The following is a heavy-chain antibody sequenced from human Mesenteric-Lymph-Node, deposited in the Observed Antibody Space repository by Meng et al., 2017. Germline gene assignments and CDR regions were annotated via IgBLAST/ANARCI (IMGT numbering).Heavy chain of an antibody. CDR3: ARIAVAGTRWFEP. J-gene: IGHJ5*02. D-gene: IGHD6-19*01. CDR2: IIPICDTA. V-gene: IGHV1-69*06. CDR1: GGPFSSHA. Sequence: HVSLWGAGAEWRKPGLAVKVSCNTPGGPFSSHAISWVRQAPGQGLEWMGGIIPICDTANYPQRIQGRVTVTDDKSTTTAYMELSRLRSDDTAVYYCARIAVAGTRWFEPWGQGTLVTVSS.